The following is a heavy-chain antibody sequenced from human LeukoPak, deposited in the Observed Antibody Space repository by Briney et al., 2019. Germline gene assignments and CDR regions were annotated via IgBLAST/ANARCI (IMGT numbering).Heavy chain of an antibody. CDR3: VKRYCSGGSCYQFDY. V-gene: IGHV3-64D*09. Sequence: PGGSLRLSCSASGFTFSNYAMHWVRQAPGKGLEYVSAISSNGANTYYADSVKGRVTISRDISKNTLFLQLSSLRVEDTAVYYCVKRYCSGGSCYQFDYWGQGTLVTVSS. CDR1: GFTFSNYA. J-gene: IGHJ4*02. CDR2: ISSNGANT. D-gene: IGHD2-15*01.